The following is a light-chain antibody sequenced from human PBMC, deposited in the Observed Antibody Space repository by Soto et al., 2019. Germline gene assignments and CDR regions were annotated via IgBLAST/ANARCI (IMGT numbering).Light chain of an antibody. CDR2: DAS. V-gene: IGKV3-20*01. CDR3: QQYGSSPRT. Sequence: ENGLTQSPGTLSLSPGERATLSCRASQSVSSSYLAWYQQKPGQAPRLLIYDASSRATGIPDRFSGSGSGTDFTLTTSRLAPEDFAVYFCQQYGSSPRTFGQGTKVEIK. CDR1: QSVSSSY. J-gene: IGKJ1*01.